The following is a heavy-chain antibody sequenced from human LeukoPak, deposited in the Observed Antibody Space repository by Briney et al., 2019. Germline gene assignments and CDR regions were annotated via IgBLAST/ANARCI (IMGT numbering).Heavy chain of an antibody. J-gene: IGHJ5*02. CDR1: GGSFSGYY. D-gene: IGHD6-13*01. CDR3: ARHVKSYSSSWYWWFDP. Sequence: PSETLSLTCAVYGGSFSGYYWSWIRQPPGKGLEWIGEINHSGSTNYNPSLKSRVTISVDTSKNQFSLKLSSVTAADTAVYYCARHVKSYSSSWYWWFDPWGQGTLVTVSS. CDR2: INHSGST. V-gene: IGHV4-34*01.